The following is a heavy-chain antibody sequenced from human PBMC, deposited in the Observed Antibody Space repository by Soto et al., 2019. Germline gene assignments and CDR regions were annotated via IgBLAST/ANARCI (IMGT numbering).Heavy chain of an antibody. CDR1: GFTFSSYA. CDR3: AKAHYYDSSGYWGEDY. CDR2: ISGSGGST. J-gene: IGHJ4*02. D-gene: IGHD3-22*01. Sequence: VQLLESGGGLVQPGGSLRLSCAASGFTFSSYAMSWVRQAPGKGLEWVSAISGSGGSTYYADSVKGRFTISRDNSKNTLYLQMNSLRAEDTAVYYCAKAHYYDSSGYWGEDYWGQGTLVTVSS. V-gene: IGHV3-23*01.